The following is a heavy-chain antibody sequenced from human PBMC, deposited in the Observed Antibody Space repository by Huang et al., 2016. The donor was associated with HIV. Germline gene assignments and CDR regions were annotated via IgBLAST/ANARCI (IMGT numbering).Heavy chain of an antibody. CDR2: IRPSSSVI. Sequence: EVQLVESGGGLVKPGGSLRLSGAASGFSLDSYNLYWVGPTAGKGLQWVSSIRPSSSVIDYAVAVKGRFSISSDNAKNSLYLQMNNLRGEDTAVYYCARDRGQQLSPFDSWGQGTLVTVSS. CDR3: ARDRGQQLSPFDS. CDR1: GFSLDSYN. D-gene: IGHD6-13*01. J-gene: IGHJ4*02. V-gene: IGHV3-21*01.